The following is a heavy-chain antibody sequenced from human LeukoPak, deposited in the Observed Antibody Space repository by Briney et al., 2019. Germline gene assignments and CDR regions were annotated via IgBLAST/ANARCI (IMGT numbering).Heavy chain of an antibody. CDR2: ISSSSSNI. V-gene: IGHV3-48*04. D-gene: IGHD6-19*01. CDR3: ESVGRSGWTVEY. CDR1: GFNFSNYS. J-gene: IGHJ4*02. Sequence: GGSLRLSCAASGFNFSNYSIDWVRQAPGKGLEWVSYISSSSSNIYHADSVKGRSTISRDNSKNSLHLQMNSLRAEDTAVCYCESVGRSGWTVEYWGQGTLVTVP.